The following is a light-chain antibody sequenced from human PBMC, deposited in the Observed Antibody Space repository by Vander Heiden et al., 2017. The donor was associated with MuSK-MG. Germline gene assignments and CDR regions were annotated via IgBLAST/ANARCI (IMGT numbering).Light chain of an antibody. V-gene: IGLV1-40*01. CDR2: GNN. Sequence: QSALTQPPSVSRAPGQRVTLSCTGSSSNIRPVHDVHWYQQLPGTAPNLLIYGNNNRPSGVPDRFSGSKSGTSASLAITGLQAEDEADYYCQSYDSSLSGHVVFGGGTKLTVL. CDR3: QSYDSSLSGHVV. J-gene: IGLJ2*01. CDR1: SSNIRPVHD.